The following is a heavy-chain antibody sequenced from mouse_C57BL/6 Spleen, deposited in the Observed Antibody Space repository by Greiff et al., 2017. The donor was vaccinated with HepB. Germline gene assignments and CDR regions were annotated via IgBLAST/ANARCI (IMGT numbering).Heavy chain of an antibody. CDR2: IGPGGGST. CDR1: GYTFTDYY. V-gene: IGHV1-77*01. J-gene: IGHJ4*01. Sequence: QVQLQQSGAELVKPGASVKISCKASGYTFTDYYINWVKQRPGQGLEWIGKIGPGGGSTYYNEKFKGKATLTADKSSSTAYLQLSSLTSEDSAVSYYAENSSRTEAMDYWGQGTSVTVSS. CDR3: AENSSRTEAMDY. D-gene: IGHD3-2*02.